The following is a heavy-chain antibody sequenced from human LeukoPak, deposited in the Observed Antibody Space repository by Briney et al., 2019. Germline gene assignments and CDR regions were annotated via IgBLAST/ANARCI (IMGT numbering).Heavy chain of an antibody. Sequence: SETLSLTCTVSGGSISSYYWSWIRQPPGKGLEWIGSIYYSGSTYYNPSLKSRVTISVDTSKNQFSLKLSSVTAADTAVYYCARLLRVGYCSTTSCNWFDPWGQGTLVTVSS. CDR1: GGSISSYY. D-gene: IGHD2-2*03. CDR3: ARLLRVGYCSTTSCNWFDP. J-gene: IGHJ5*02. V-gene: IGHV4-59*12. CDR2: IYYSGST.